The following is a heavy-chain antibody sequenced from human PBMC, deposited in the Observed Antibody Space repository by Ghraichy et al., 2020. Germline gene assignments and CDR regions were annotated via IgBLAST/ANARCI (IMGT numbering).Heavy chain of an antibody. CDR3: ARDVGGATSGLDY. D-gene: IGHD1-26*01. CDR2: ISSSSSYI. CDR1: GFTFSSYS. V-gene: IGHV3-21*01. J-gene: IGHJ4*02. Sequence: GESLNISCAASGFTFSSYSMNWVRQAPGKGLEWVSSISSSSSYIYYADSVKGRFTISRDNAKNSLYLQMNSLRAEDTAVYYCARDVGGATSGLDYWGQGTLVTVSS.